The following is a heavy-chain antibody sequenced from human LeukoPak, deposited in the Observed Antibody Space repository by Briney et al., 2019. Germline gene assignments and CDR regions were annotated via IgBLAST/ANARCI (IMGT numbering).Heavy chain of an antibody. Sequence: PGGPLRLSCAASGFTFSSYSMNWVRQAPGKGLEWVSSISSSSSYIYYADSVKGRFTTSRDNAKNSLYLQMNSLRAEDTAVYYCARVYSTIFGVVRNWFDPWGQGTLVTVSS. J-gene: IGHJ5*02. CDR3: ARVYSTIFGVVRNWFDP. D-gene: IGHD3-3*01. V-gene: IGHV3-21*01. CDR2: ISSSSSYI. CDR1: GFTFSSYS.